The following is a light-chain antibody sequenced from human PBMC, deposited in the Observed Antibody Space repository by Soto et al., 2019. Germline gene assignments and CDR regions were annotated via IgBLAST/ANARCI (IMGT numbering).Light chain of an antibody. CDR3: QKYNRAPKT. Sequence: DIQMTQSPSSLSASVGDRVTITCRASQDISNYLAWYQQKPGEVPKLLIYAASTLQKGVQSGFSGGGSGTLYTLAISSVQPGDVASYYCQKYNRAPKTLGRGTMLEIK. CDR1: QDISNY. CDR2: AAS. J-gene: IGKJ2*01. V-gene: IGKV1-27*01.